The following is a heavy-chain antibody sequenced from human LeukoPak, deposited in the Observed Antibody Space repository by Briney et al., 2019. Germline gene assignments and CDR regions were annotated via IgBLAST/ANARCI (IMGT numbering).Heavy chain of an antibody. CDR3: ARDRGSMKPWNSGGEYYYYYMDV. Sequence: GASVKVSCKASGYTFTSYGISWVRQAPGQGLEWMGWISAYNGNTNYAQKLQGRVTMTTDTSTSTAYMELRSLRSDDTAVYYCARDRGSMKPWNSGGEYYYYYMDVWGKGTTVTVSS. CDR2: ISAYNGNT. V-gene: IGHV1-18*01. J-gene: IGHJ6*03. CDR1: GYTFTSYG. D-gene: IGHD1-7*01.